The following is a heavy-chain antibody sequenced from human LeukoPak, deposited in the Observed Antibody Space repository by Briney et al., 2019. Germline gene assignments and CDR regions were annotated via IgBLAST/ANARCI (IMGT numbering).Heavy chain of an antibody. V-gene: IGHV1-69*13. CDR3: ARSKFGEPLDAFDI. Sequence: SVKVSCKASGGTFSSYAISWVRQAPGQGLEWMGGIIPIFGTANYAQKFQGRVTITADESTSTAYMELSSLRSEDTAVYYCARSKFGEPLDAFDIWGQGTMVTVSS. D-gene: IGHD3-10*02. CDR1: GGTFSSYA. J-gene: IGHJ3*02. CDR2: IIPIFGTA.